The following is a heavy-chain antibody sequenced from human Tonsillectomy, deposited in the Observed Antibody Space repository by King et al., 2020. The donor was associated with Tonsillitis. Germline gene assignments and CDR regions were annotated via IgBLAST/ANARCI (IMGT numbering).Heavy chain of an antibody. Sequence: VQLVESGAEVKKPGASVKVSCTASGYTFTSYGISWVRQAPGQGLEWMGWISAYNGNTNYAQKLQGRVTMTTDTSTSTAYMELRSLRSADTAVYYCARVGFYYGSGSYYKDYYYYGMAVWGQGTTVTVSS. V-gene: IGHV1-18*04. D-gene: IGHD3-10*01. CDR1: GYTFTSYG. CDR3: ARVGFYYGSGSYYKDYYYYGMAV. CDR2: ISAYNGNT. J-gene: IGHJ6*02.